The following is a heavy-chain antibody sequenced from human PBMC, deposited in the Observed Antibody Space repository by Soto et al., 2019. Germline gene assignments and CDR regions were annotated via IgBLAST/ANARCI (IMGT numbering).Heavy chain of an antibody. CDR3: AKGLYYDYVWGSYRAANDAFDI. CDR1: GFTFSSYA. Sequence: GGSLRLSCAASGFTFSSYAMSWVRQAPGKGLEWVSAISGSGGSTYYADSVKGRFTISRDNSKNTLYLQMNSLRAEDTAVYYCAKGLYYDYVWGSYRAANDAFDIWGQGTMVTVSS. V-gene: IGHV3-23*01. J-gene: IGHJ3*02. D-gene: IGHD3-16*02. CDR2: ISGSGGST.